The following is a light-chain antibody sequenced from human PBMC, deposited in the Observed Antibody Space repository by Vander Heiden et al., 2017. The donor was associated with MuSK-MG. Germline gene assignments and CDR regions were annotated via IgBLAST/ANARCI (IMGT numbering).Light chain of an antibody. CDR1: QGISNY. J-gene: IGKJ1*01. Sequence: VQMTQSPSSLSASVGDTVTITCRASQGISNYLNWYQQKPGKAPKFLISAASNLQSGVPSRVSGSGSGTAFTRTIGRMHPEDFATYSCQQSNRGPRTFGQGTKVEIK. V-gene: IGKV1-39*01. CDR2: AAS. CDR3: QQSNRGPRT.